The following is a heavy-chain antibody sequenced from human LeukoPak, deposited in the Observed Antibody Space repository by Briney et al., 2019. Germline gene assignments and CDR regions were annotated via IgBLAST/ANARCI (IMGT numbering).Heavy chain of an antibody. CDR1: GYSFTSYW. CDR3: ARHAQLYTVTTPYDY. CDR2: IYPGDSDT. J-gene: IGHJ4*02. D-gene: IGHD4-17*01. V-gene: IGHV5-51*01. Sequence: GESLKISCQGSGYSFTSYWIGWVRQMPGKGLEWMGIIYPGDSDTRYSPSFQGQVTISADKSISTAYLQWSSLKASDTAMYYCARHAQLYTVTTPYDYWGQGTLVTVSS.